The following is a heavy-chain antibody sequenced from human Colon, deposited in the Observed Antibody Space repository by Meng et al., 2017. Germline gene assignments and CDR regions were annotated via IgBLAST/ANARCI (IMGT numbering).Heavy chain of an antibody. V-gene: IGHV1-18*01. CDR2: ISVYNGNT. Sequence: QVASVQSGAAVKNHGAPVKVSRKTSGYSFTSYDITWVRQAPGQGLEWMGWISVYNGNTNYAQKFQGRVTMTTDTSTSTAYMELRSLRSDDTAVYYCARNYYDSSGCYYGYWGQGTLVTVSS. D-gene: IGHD3-22*01. CDR3: ARNYYDSSGCYYGY. J-gene: IGHJ4*02. CDR1: GYSFTSYD.